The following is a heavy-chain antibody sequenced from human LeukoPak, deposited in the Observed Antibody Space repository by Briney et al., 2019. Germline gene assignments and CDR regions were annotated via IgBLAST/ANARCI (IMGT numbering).Heavy chain of an antibody. CDR3: AGGPDCSSTSCIYFDY. Sequence: SETLSLTCAVYGGSFSGCYWSWIRQPPGKGLEWIGEINHSGSTNYNPSLKSRVTISVDTSKNQFSLKLSSVTAADTAVYYCAGGPDCSSTSCIYFDYWGQGTLVTVSS. CDR1: GGSFSGCY. V-gene: IGHV4-34*01. J-gene: IGHJ4*02. CDR2: INHSGST. D-gene: IGHD2-2*01.